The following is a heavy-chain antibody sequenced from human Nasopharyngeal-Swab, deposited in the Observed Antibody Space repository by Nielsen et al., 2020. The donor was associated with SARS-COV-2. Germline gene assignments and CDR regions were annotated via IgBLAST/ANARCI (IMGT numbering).Heavy chain of an antibody. D-gene: IGHD6-6*01. CDR1: GFTFDDYA. J-gene: IGHJ4*02. CDR2: ISWNSGSI. CDR3: AKWGSSSRHFDY. Sequence: SLKISCAASGFTFDDYAMHWVRQAPGKDLEWVSGISWNSGSIGYADSVKGRFTISRDNAKNSLYLQMNSLRAEDTALYYCAKWGSSSRHFDYWGQGTLVTVSS. V-gene: IGHV3-9*01.